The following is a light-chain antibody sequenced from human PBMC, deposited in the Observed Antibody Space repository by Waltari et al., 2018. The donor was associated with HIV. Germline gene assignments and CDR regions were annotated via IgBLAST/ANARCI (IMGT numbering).Light chain of an antibody. CDR3: QQYNSWPLT. V-gene: IGKV3-15*01. Sequence: ETLIPQSPGALSVSPGERLTLSCRASQNVSTNLAWYQQKPGQPPRLLIYGASARATDGPARFSGSGSGTEFNLSIAALRSEDLAVYFCQQYNSWPLTFGPGSKVNIK. CDR2: GAS. CDR1: QNVSTN. J-gene: IGKJ3*01.